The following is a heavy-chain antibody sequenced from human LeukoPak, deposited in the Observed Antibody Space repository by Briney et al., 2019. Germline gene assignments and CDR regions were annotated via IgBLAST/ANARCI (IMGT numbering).Heavy chain of an antibody. CDR1: GFTFSSYG. J-gene: IGHJ6*02. CDR3: AREEHDYVWGSYRYYYYYGIDV. D-gene: IGHD3-16*02. CDR2: ISFDGSNE. Sequence: GGSLRLSCAASGFTFSSYGMHWVRQSPGRGLEWVSFISFDGSNEFYADSLKGRFTISRDNSKDTLHLQMDSLRAEDTALYYCAREEHDYVWGSYRYYYYYGIDVWGQGTTVTVS. V-gene: IGHV3-30*03.